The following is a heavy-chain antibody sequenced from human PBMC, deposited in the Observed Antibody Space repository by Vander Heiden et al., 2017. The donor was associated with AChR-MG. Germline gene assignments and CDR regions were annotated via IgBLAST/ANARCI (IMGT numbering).Heavy chain of an antibody. CDR1: GGSISSYY. Sequence: QVQLQESGPGLVKPSETLSLTCTVSGGSISSYYWSWIRQPPGKGLEWIGYIYDSGSTNYNPSLKSRVTISVDTSKNQFSLKLSSVTAADTAVYYCARGTLYYYDSSGYYDYWGQGTLVTVSS. V-gene: IGHV4-59*01. J-gene: IGHJ4*02. CDR3: ARGTLYYYDSSGYYDY. CDR2: IYDSGST. D-gene: IGHD3-22*01.